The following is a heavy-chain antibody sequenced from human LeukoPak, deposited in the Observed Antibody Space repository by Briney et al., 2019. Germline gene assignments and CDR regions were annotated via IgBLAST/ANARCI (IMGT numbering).Heavy chain of an antibody. CDR2: IKGDGSNK. CDR1: AFMFSDYW. J-gene: IGHJ4*02. V-gene: IGHV3-7*01. D-gene: IGHD4-17*01. Sequence: GGSLRLSCAGSAFMFSDYWMAWVRQAPGKGLECVANIKGDGSNKYYVDSVEGRFTISRDNAKNSLYLQMNSLRVEDTAVYYCAKEIWPTVTTPGRTYFDYWGQGTLVTVSS. CDR3: AKEIWPTVTTPGRTYFDY.